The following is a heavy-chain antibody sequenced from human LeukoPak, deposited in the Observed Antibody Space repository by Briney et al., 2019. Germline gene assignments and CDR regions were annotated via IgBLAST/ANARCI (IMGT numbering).Heavy chain of an antibody. CDR2: IIPIFGTA. D-gene: IGHD6-19*01. V-gene: IGHV1-69*05. J-gene: IGHJ4*02. CDR3: ARDKTPYSSGWYGGFDY. CDR1: GGTFSSYA. Sequence: ASVKVSCESSGGTFSSYAISWVRQAPGQGLEWMGGIIPIFGTANYAQKFQGRVTMTRDTSTSTVYMELSSLRSEDTAVYYCARDKTPYSSGWYGGFDYWGQGTLVTVSS.